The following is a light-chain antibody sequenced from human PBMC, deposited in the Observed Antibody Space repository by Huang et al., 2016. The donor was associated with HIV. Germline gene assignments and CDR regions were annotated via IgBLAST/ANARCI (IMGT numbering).Light chain of an antibody. CDR3: HQYGSSPPNT. V-gene: IGKV3-20*01. CDR2: SAS. J-gene: IGKJ2*01. CDR1: QSISSSF. Sequence: IVLTQSPGTLSLSPGARATLSCRASQSISSSFLAWFQQKPGQAPRLLSCSASSRAACIPDRFGGSGSGTDFTLTINRLEPEDSAVYYCHQYGSSPPNTFGQGTKLEIK.